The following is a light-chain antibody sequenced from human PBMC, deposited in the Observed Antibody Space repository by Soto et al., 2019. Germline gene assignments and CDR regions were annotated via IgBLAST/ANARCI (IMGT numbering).Light chain of an antibody. Sequence: EIVMPQSPATLSVSPGESATLSCRASQSIGRNLAWYQQKPGQAPRLVIYASSIRASDFPARFSGSGSGTEFTLTISGRQSDDFAVYCCQQYKKWPPWTFGHGTKVEIK. V-gene: IGKV3-15*01. CDR1: QSIGRN. CDR3: QQYKKWPPWT. CDR2: ASS. J-gene: IGKJ1*01.